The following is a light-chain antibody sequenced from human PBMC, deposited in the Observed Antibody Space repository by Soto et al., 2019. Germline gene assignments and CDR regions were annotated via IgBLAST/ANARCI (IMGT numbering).Light chain of an antibody. J-gene: IGLJ2*01. Sequence: QSALTQPASVSGSPGQSITISCTGTSSDIGAYNFVSWYQQHPGKAPKLMLYDVNIRPSGVSNRFSGSKSGNTASLTISGLQAEDEADYYSTSWKTSTTMLFGGGTKLTVL. CDR1: SSDIGAYNF. CDR2: DVN. V-gene: IGLV2-14*03. CDR3: TSWKTSTTML.